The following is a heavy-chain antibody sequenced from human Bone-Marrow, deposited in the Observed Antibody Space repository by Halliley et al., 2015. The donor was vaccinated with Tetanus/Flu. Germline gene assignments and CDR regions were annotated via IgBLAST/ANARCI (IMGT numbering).Heavy chain of an antibody. D-gene: IGHD3-22*01. J-gene: IGHJ4*02. CDR3: VRDSGYDISGFSPSTY. V-gene: IGHV3-30*13. Sequence: DYANPVKGRFTVPRDNSKNSLYLQMNRLRPEDTAVYYCVRDSGYDISGFSPSTYWGQGTLVTVSS.